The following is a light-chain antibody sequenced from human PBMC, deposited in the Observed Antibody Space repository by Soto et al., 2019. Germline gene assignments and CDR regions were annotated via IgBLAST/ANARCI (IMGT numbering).Light chain of an antibody. V-gene: IGLV1-40*01. CDR2: NTS. CDR3: AAWDDSLNAVV. Sequence: QSVLTQPPSVSGAPGQRVTISCTGSSSNIGAGYDVHWYQQLPRTAPKLLIYNTSQRPSGVPDRFSGSKSGTSASLAISGLRSEDEADYYCAAWDDSLNAVVFGGGTKLTVL. CDR1: SSNIGAGYD. J-gene: IGLJ3*02.